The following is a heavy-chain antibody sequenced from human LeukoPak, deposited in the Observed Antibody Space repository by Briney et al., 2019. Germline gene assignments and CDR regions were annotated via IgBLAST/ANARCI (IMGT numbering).Heavy chain of an antibody. CDR1: GGSISSSSYY. V-gene: IGHV4-39*07. D-gene: IGHD6-6*01. CDR2: IYYSGST. J-gene: IGHJ3*02. CDR3: ARLSIGTNWFPDAFDI. Sequence: SETLSLTCTVSGGSISSSSYYWGWIRQPPGKGLEWIGSIYYSGSTNYNPSLKSRVTISIDTSKNQFSLKLSSVTAADTALYYCARLSIGTNWFPDAFDIWGQGTMVTVSS.